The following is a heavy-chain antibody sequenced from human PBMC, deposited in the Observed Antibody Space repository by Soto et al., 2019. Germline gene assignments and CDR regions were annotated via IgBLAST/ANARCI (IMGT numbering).Heavy chain of an antibody. CDR1: GRTFGSNA. CDR3: ARGGVEGDS. Sequence: QVQLVQSGAEVKKPGSSVKVSCKASGRTFGSNAVTWVRQAPGQGLEWMGGIFPMSGSAVYTQKFQCRFTITADESTNTVYMELTSLRSDDTAVYYCARGGVEGDSWGQGTRVTVSS. J-gene: IGHJ4*02. D-gene: IGHD2-2*01. V-gene: IGHV1-69*12. CDR2: IFPMSGSA.